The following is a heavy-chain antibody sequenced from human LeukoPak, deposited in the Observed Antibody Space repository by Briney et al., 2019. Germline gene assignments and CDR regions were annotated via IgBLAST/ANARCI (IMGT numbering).Heavy chain of an antibody. CDR2: IYYTGST. J-gene: IGHJ4*02. V-gene: IGHV4-61*08. CDR1: GGSVSSGDHY. D-gene: IGHD6-19*01. Sequence: SETLSLTCSVSGGSVSSGDHYWTWIRQSPGKGLEWIGYIYYTGSTNYNPSLKSRVTISVDTSKNQFSLKLSSVTAADTAVYYCARATDSNGWLFDYWGQGTLVTVSS. CDR3: ARATDSNGWLFDY.